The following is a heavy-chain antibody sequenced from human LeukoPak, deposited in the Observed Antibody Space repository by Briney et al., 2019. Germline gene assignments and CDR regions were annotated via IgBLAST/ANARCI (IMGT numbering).Heavy chain of an antibody. Sequence: NPSETLSLTCAVYGGSFSGYYWSWIRQPPGKGLEWIGEINHSGSTNYNPSLKSRVTISVDTSKNQFSLKLSSVTAADTAVYYCARGDVVVPAALTYWGQGTLVTASS. D-gene: IGHD2-2*01. CDR2: INHSGST. V-gene: IGHV4-34*01. CDR1: GGSFSGYY. CDR3: ARGDVVVPAALTY. J-gene: IGHJ4*02.